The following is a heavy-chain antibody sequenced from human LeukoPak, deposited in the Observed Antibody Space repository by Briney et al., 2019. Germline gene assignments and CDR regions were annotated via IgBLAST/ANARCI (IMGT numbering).Heavy chain of an antibody. D-gene: IGHD2-2*02. Sequence: SVKVSCKASGGTFSSYAISWVRQAPGQGLEWMGRIIPILGIANYAQKFQGRVTITADKSTSTAYMELGSLRSEDTAVYYCARGYCSSTSCYTRQVNWFDPWGQGTLVTVSS. CDR3: ARGYCSSTSCYTRQVNWFDP. CDR1: GGTFSSYA. CDR2: IIPILGIA. V-gene: IGHV1-69*04. J-gene: IGHJ5*02.